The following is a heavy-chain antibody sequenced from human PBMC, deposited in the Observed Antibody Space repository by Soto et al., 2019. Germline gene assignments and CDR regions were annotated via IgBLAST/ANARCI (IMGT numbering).Heavy chain of an antibody. D-gene: IGHD5-12*01. V-gene: IGHV4-4*02. Sequence: QVQLQESGPGLVKPSGTLALTCAVSGVSVTRSNWWSWVRQSPGKGLEWIGEVDHSGSTRYNPSLNSRVTLSVDIYRNQFSLRLTSVTAADTAAYSFAREGIYSSFDPWGQGILVTVSS. J-gene: IGHJ5*02. CDR2: VDHSGST. CDR1: GVSVTRSNW. CDR3: AREGIYSSFDP.